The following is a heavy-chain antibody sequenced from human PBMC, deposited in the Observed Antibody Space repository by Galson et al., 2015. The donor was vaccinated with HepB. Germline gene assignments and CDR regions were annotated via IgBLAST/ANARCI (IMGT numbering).Heavy chain of an antibody. Sequence: SLRLSCAASGFTFSSYAMHWVRQAPGKGLEWVAVISYDGSNKYYADSVKGRFTISRHNSKNTLYLQMNSLRAEDTAVYYCARDAAESAVPAALVYWGQGTLVTVSS. CDR3: ARDAAESAVPAALVY. CDR2: ISYDGSNK. V-gene: IGHV3-30*04. CDR1: GFTFSSYA. J-gene: IGHJ4*02. D-gene: IGHD2-2*01.